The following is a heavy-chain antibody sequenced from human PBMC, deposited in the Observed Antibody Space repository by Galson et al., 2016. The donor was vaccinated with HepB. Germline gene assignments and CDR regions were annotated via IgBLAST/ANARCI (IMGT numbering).Heavy chain of an antibody. Sequence: SVKVSCKAFGYIFTNFGVTWVRQAPGQGLEWMGWISGYRGNTSYTQRFQGRVTMTTDTSTSTAYLELRSLRSDDTAVYYCARGVGGAGSFWLAPWGQGTLVTVSS. J-gene: IGHJ5*02. D-gene: IGHD6-13*01. CDR1: GYIFTNFG. CDR3: ARGVGGAGSFWLAP. V-gene: IGHV1-18*01. CDR2: ISGYRGNT.